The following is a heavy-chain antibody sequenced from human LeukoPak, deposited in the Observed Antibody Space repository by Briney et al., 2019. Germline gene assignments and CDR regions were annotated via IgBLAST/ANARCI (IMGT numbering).Heavy chain of an antibody. Sequence: SETLSLTCTVSGYSISSGYYWGWIRQPPGKGLEWIGSIYHSGSTYYNPSLKSRVTISVDTSKNQFSLKLSSVTAADTAVYYCARDPDYGGNSGARDYWGQGTLVTVSS. CDR1: GYSISSGYY. D-gene: IGHD4-23*01. V-gene: IGHV4-38-2*02. CDR3: ARDPDYGGNSGARDY. CDR2: IYHSGST. J-gene: IGHJ4*02.